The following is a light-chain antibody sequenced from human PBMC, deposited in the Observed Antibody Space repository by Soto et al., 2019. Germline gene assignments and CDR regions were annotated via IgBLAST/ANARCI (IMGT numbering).Light chain of an antibody. V-gene: IGKV3-15*01. Sequence: EIVITPSPATLSVSPGERAPPSCRASQSVRSSFLAWYQQKPGQAPSLLIYGASTRATGIPARFSGSGSGTEFTLTISSLQSEDSAVYYCQKYYDWPLTFGGGTKVDIK. CDR1: QSVRSSF. CDR3: QKYYDWPLT. CDR2: GAS. J-gene: IGKJ4*01.